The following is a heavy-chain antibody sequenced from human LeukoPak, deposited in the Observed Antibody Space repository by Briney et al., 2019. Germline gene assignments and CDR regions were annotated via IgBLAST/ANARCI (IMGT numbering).Heavy chain of an antibody. CDR1: GFTFSSYW. D-gene: IGHD6-19*01. V-gene: IGHV3-7*01. Sequence: PGGSLRLSCAASGFTFSSYWMSWVRQAPGKGLEWVANIKQDGSEKYYVDSVKGRFTISRDNAKNSLYQQMNSLRAEDTAVYYCARDAPGYSSGWYENFDYWGQGTLVTVSS. CDR3: ARDAPGYSSGWYENFDY. CDR2: IKQDGSEK. J-gene: IGHJ4*02.